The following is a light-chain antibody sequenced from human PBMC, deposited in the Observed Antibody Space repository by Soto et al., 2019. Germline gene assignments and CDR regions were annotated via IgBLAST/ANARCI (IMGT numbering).Light chain of an antibody. Sequence: IVLTQSPATLSLSPGERATLSCRASQSVGYHLAWYQQKPGQAPRLLIYGASNRATGIPDRFSGGGTATDFTLTISRLEPEDFAVYYCQQYDESPLTFGGGTKVDIK. V-gene: IGKV3-20*01. CDR3: QQYDESPLT. CDR1: QSVGYH. CDR2: GAS. J-gene: IGKJ4*01.